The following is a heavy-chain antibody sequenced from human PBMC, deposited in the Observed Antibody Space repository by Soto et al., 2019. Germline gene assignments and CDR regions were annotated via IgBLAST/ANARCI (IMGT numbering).Heavy chain of an antibody. Sequence: GRSLKLSCASSGFTFSSYAMSWVRQAPGKGLEWVSAISGSGGSTYYADSVKGRFTISRDNSKNTLYLQMNSLRAEDTAVYYCAKDTPMVRGVIGYFDCWGQGTLVTVSS. CDR1: GFTFSSYA. V-gene: IGHV3-23*01. D-gene: IGHD3-10*01. CDR2: ISGSGGST. CDR3: AKDTPMVRGVIGYFDC. J-gene: IGHJ4*02.